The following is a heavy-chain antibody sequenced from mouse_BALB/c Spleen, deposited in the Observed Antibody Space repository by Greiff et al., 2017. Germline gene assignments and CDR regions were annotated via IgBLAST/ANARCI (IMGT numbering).Heavy chain of an antibody. CDR1: GFTFSSYG. CDR3: ARDGNLYDFDY. Sequence: EVQGVESGGDLVKPGGSLKLSCAASGFTFSSYGMSWVRQTPDKRLEWVATISSGGSYTYYPDSVKGRFTISRDNAKNTLYLQMSSLKSEATAMDYCARDGNLYDFDYWGQGTTLTVSS. V-gene: IGHV5-6*01. CDR2: ISSGGSYT. J-gene: IGHJ2*01. D-gene: IGHD2-1*01.